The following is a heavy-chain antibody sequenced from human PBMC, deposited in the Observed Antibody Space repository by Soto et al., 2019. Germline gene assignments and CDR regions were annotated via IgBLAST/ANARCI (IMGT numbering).Heavy chain of an antibody. CDR3: AKGGGYSYGYLDY. J-gene: IGHJ4*02. V-gene: IGHV3-23*01. CDR1: GFTFSSYA. D-gene: IGHD5-18*01. CDR2: ISGSGGST. Sequence: EVPLLESGGGLVQPGGSLRLSCAASGFTFSSYAMSWVRQAPGKGLEWVSAISGSGGSTYYADSVKGRFTISRDNSKNTLYLQMNSLRAEDTAVYYCAKGGGYSYGYLDYWGQGTLVTVSS.